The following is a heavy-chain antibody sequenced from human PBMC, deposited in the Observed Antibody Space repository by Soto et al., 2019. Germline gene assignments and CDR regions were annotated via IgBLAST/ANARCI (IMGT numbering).Heavy chain of an antibody. J-gene: IGHJ5*02. Sequence: EVQLVESGGGLVKPGGSLRLSCAAYGFTFSSDSMNWVRQAPGKGLEWVSSIRSSSSYIYYADSLKGRFTISRDDAKNSLDRQIKSPRAADTAVYYCGRAHVGGVSAADWFDPWGQGTLVTVSS. CDR1: GFTFSSDS. CDR3: GRAHVGGVSAADWFDP. CDR2: IRSSSSYI. V-gene: IGHV3-21*01. D-gene: IGHD2-15*01.